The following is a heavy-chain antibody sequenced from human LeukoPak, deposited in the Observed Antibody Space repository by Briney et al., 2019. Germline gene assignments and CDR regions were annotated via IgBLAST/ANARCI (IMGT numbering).Heavy chain of an antibody. V-gene: IGHV1-69*01. CDR1: GGTFSSCA. J-gene: IGHJ6*03. D-gene: IGHD6-6*01. Sequence: ASVKLSCTASGGTFSSCANNWVRQAPGHGLAWKGGDIPIFGTTNYAQKFQGRVTITADESTSTAYMELSSLRSEDTAVYFCARSHYSSYWDNGPHYYYYYMDVWGKGTTVTVSS. CDR3: ARSHYSSYWDNGPHYYYYYMDV. CDR2: DIPIFGTT.